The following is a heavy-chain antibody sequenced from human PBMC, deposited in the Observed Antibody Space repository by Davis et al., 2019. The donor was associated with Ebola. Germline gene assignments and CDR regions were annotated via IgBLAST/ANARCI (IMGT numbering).Heavy chain of an antibody. J-gene: IGHJ6*02. CDR1: GYTFTSYA. CDR3: ARDLCRITGILGYGIDV. Sequence: ASVKVSCKASGYTFTSYAMHWVRQAPGQRLEWMGWINAGNGNTKYSQKFQGRVTITRDTSASTVYMELRSLRSDDMAVYYCARDLCRITGILGYGIDVWGQGTTVTVSS. V-gene: IGHV1-3*01. D-gene: IGHD1-20*01. CDR2: INAGNGNT.